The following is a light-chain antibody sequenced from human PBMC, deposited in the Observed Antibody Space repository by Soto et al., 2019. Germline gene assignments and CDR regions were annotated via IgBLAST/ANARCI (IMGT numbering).Light chain of an antibody. Sequence: QSALTQPPSASGSPGQSVTISCTGTSSDVGGYNYVSWYQQHPGKAPKLMIYVVSKRPSGVPDRFSGSKSGNTASLTVSGLQAEDEADYYCSSYAGSNNLYVFGTGTKVTVL. CDR3: SSYAGSNNLYV. CDR2: VVS. J-gene: IGLJ1*01. CDR1: SSDVGGYNY. V-gene: IGLV2-8*01.